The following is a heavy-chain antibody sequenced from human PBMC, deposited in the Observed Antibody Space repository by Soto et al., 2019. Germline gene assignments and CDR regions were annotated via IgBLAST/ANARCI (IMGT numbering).Heavy chain of an antibody. CDR1: GFTFSSYA. CDR2: ISSNGGST. V-gene: IGHV3-64*07. Sequence: EVQLVESGGGLVQPGGSLRLSCAASGFTFSSYAMHWVRQAPGKGLEYVSAISSNGGSTYYADSVKGRFTISRDNSXNXXDLQMGSLRAEDMAVYYCARERNPNIVVVPAAMGYWGQGTLVTVSS. D-gene: IGHD2-2*01. J-gene: IGHJ4*02. CDR3: ARERNPNIVVVPAAMGY.